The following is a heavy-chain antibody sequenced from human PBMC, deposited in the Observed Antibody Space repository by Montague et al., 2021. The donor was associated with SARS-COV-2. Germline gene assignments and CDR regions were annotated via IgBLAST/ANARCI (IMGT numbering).Heavy chain of an antibody. V-gene: IGHV2-70*11. CDR2: IDWDGDK. Sequence: PALVKPTQTLTLTCTFSGFSLRTAETCVSWIRQPPGKAPQWLARIDWDGDKYYSRTLETRVSISTDTAKTQVVLTMTNVDPMDMATYYCARLSGVAPRCYYEGMDVWGQGTAVTVSS. D-gene: IGHD7-27*01. CDR1: GFSLRTAETC. CDR3: ARLSGVAPRCYYEGMDV. J-gene: IGHJ6*02.